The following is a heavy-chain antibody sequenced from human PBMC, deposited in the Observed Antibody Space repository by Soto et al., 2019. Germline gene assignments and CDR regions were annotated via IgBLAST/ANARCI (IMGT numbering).Heavy chain of an antibody. V-gene: IGHV1-69*02. CDR2: IIPILGIA. Sequence: QVQLAQSGAEVKKPGSSVKVSCKASGGTFSSYTISWVRQAPGQGLEWMGRIIPILGIANYAQKFQGRVTITADKSTSTAYMELSSLRSEDTAVYYCAARGKEYSGYDRDYWGQGTLVTVSS. J-gene: IGHJ4*02. D-gene: IGHD5-12*01. CDR1: GGTFSSYT. CDR3: AARGKEYSGYDRDY.